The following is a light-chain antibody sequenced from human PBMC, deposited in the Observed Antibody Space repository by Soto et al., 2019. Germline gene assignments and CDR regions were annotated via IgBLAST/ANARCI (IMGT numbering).Light chain of an antibody. CDR2: DAS. Sequence: DIQMTQSPSTLSASLGDRVTITCRASQSASTFLAWYQQKPGQAPKLLIYDASTLQSGVPSRFSASGSGTEFALTISGLQPDDFAVYYCQQDNRYAVTFGQGTKVDI. J-gene: IGKJ1*01. CDR3: QQDNRYAVT. CDR1: QSASTF. V-gene: IGKV1-5*01.